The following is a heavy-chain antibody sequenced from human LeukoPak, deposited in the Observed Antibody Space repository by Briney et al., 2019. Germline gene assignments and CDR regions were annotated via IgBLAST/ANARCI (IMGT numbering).Heavy chain of an antibody. Sequence: GGSLRLSCAASGFALSSHWMTWVRQVPGRGPEWVANVNRDGSETYYLDSVKGRFTISKDNDKNSLYLQMNSLRAEDTALYHCARNNGMDVWGXGTTVIVSS. J-gene: IGHJ6*04. V-gene: IGHV3-7*03. CDR2: VNRDGSET. CDR1: GFALSSHW. CDR3: ARNNGMDV.